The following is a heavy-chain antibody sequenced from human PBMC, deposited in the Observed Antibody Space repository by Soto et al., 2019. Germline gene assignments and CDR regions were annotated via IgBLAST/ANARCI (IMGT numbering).Heavy chain of an antibody. CDR2: IYHSGST. CDR3: ARSITTLRGYYFDY. D-gene: IGHD2-2*01. V-gene: IGHV4-30-2*01. CDR1: GGSISSGGYS. Sequence: ASETLSLTCAVSGGSISSGGYSWRWIRQPPGKGLEWIGYIYHSGSTYYNPSLKSRVTISVDRSKNQFSLKLSSVTAADTAVYYCARSITTLRGYYFDYWGQGTLVTVS. J-gene: IGHJ4*02.